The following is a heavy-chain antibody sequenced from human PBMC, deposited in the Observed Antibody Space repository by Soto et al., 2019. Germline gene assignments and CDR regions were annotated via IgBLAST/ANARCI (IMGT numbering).Heavy chain of an antibody. V-gene: IGHV1-69*13. CDR2: IIPIFGTA. CDR1: GGTFSSYA. D-gene: IGHD2-8*01. J-gene: IGHJ5*02. CDR3: ARSRLDIVLMVYAPFWFDP. Sequence: ASVKVSCKASGGTFSSYAISWVRQAPGQGLEWMGGIIPIFGTANYAQKFQGRVTITADESTSTAYIELSSLRSEDTAVYYCARSRLDIVLMVYAPFWFDPWGQGTLVTVSS.